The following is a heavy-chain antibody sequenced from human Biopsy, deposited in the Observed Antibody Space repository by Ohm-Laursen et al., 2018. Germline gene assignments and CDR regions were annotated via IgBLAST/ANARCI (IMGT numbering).Heavy chain of an antibody. D-gene: IGHD1-1*01. CDR3: ARETPTGIPFNWFDP. CDR2: TYYRSKWYN. V-gene: IGHV6-1*01. Sequence: SQTLSPTCAISGDSVSSNSAAWNWIRQSPSRGLEWLGRTYYRSKWYNDYAVSVKSRMTINADTFKNQFSLQLNSVTPEDTAVYYCARETPTGIPFNWFDPWGQGTLVTVSS. J-gene: IGHJ5*02. CDR1: GDSVSSNSAA.